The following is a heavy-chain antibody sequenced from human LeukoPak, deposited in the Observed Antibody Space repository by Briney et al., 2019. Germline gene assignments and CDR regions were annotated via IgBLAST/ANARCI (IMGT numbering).Heavy chain of an antibody. CDR1: GDSVSRNNAG. D-gene: IGHD3-10*01. Sequence: SQTLSLTCAISGDSVSRNNAGWSWIRQSPSRGLEWLARTYYRSKWNKDEVGSYKDEAGSLKNRITINADTAKNQVSLQVTSVTAEDTAMYYCVRGGLVRGTLNSLISFDVWGQGIMVTVSS. CDR2: TYYRSKWNKDEVGSYK. CDR3: VRGGLVRGTLNSLISFDV. V-gene: IGHV6-1*01. J-gene: IGHJ3*01.